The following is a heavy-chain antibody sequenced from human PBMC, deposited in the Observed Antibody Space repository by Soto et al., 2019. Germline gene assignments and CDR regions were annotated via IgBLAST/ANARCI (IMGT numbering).Heavy chain of an antibody. CDR2: IYHSGST. CDR1: GGSISSGGYS. CDR3: ASTHIVVVTDAFDI. V-gene: IGHV4-30-2*01. D-gene: IGHD2-21*02. J-gene: IGHJ3*02. Sequence: SSETLSLTCAVSGGSISSGGYSWSWIRQPPGKGLEWIGYIYHSGSTYYNPSLKSRVTISVDRSKNQFSLKLSSVTAADTAVYYCASTHIVVVTDAFDIWGQGTMVTVSS.